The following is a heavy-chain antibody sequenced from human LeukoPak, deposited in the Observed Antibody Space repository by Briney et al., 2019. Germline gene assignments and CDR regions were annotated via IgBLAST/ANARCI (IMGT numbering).Heavy chain of an antibody. D-gene: IGHD3-16*01. V-gene: IGHV3-7*03. CDR2: INHNGNVN. Sequence: GGSLRLSCAASGFTFSSYWMNWARQAPGKGLEWVASINHNGNVNYYVDSVKGRFTISRDNAKNSLYLQMSNLRAEDTAVYFCARGAGLDVWGQGATVTVSS. CDR3: ARGAGLDV. J-gene: IGHJ6*02. CDR1: GFTFSSYW.